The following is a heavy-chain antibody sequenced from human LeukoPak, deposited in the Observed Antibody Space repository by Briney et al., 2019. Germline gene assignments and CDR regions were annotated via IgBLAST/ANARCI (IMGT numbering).Heavy chain of an antibody. CDR3: ARVPPNTVTTLQYFDY. V-gene: IGHV3-7*01. CDR1: GFTFSSYS. D-gene: IGHD4-17*01. Sequence: GGSLRLSCAASGFTFSSYSMNWVRQAPGKGLEWVANIKQDGSEKYYVDSVKGRFTISRDNAKNSLYLQMNSLRAEDTAVYYCARVPPNTVTTLQYFDYWGQGTLVTVSS. CDR2: IKQDGSEK. J-gene: IGHJ4*02.